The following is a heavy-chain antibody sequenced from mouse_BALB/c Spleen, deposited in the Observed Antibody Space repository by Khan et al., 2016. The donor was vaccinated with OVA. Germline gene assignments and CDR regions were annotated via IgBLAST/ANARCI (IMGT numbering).Heavy chain of an antibody. CDR1: GYTFTDYI. D-gene: IGHD2-10*02. J-gene: IGHJ3*01. CDR3: ARSRYGTFAY. CDR2: IYPGSDNT. Sequence: QVQLKESGPELVKPGASVKMSCKASGYTFTDYIINWVKQRTGQGLEWIGDIYPGSDNTYYTEKLKGKATLTADKSSNTVYMQLSSLTSEDSAVSFCARSRYGTFAYWGQGTLVPVSA. V-gene: IGHV1-77*01.